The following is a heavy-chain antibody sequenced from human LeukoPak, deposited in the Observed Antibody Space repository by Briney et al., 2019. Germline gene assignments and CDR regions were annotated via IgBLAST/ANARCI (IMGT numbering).Heavy chain of an antibody. Sequence: SETLSLTCTVSGGSISSYYWSWIRQPPGKGLEWIGYIYYSGSTNYNPSLKSRVTISADTSKNQFSLKVSSVTAADTGVYYCATTIIAAAGTTGGYYFDNWGQGTLVTVSS. CDR1: GGSISSYY. D-gene: IGHD6-13*01. V-gene: IGHV4-59*08. J-gene: IGHJ4*02. CDR3: ATTIIAAAGTTGGYYFDN. CDR2: IYYSGST.